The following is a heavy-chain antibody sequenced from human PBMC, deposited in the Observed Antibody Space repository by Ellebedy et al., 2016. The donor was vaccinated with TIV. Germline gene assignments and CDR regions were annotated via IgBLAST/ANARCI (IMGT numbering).Heavy chain of an antibody. CDR3: ERDRVALDC. CDR2: ITTGNGNT. CDR1: GYTFTIYA. Sequence: AASVKVSCKASGYTFTIYAIHWVRQAPGQRPEWMGWITTGNGNTRSSEKFHGGVNITRDTSASTAYLELSRLTSDDTAVYYCERDRVALDCWGQGTLVTVSS. V-gene: IGHV1-3*04. D-gene: IGHD5-12*01. J-gene: IGHJ4*02.